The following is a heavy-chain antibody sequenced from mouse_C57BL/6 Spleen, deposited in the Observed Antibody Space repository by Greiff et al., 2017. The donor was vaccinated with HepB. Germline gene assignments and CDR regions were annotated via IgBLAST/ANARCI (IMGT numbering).Heavy chain of an antibody. CDR3: TTDSSGYYAMDY. J-gene: IGHJ4*01. Sequence: EVQRVESGAELVRPGASVKLSCTASGFNIKDDYMHWVKQRPEQGLEWIGWIDPENGDTEYASKFQGKATITADTSSNTAYLQLSSLTSEDTAVYYCTTDSSGYYAMDYWGQGTSVTVSS. CDR1: GFNIKDDY. CDR2: IDPENGDT. D-gene: IGHD3-2*02. V-gene: IGHV14-4*01.